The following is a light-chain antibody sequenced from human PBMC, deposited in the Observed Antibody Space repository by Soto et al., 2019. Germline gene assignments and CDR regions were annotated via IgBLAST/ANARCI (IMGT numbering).Light chain of an antibody. CDR3: ASYTSDTSRL. CDR2: EVS. V-gene: IGLV2-14*01. Sequence: QSALAQPASVSGSPGQSITISCTGSSNDVGRYSYVSWYQQHPGKIPKLIIYEVSLRPSGISDRFSASKSGNTASLTISGRHAEDEADYYGASYTSDTSRLFGTGTKLTVL. J-gene: IGLJ1*01. CDR1: SNDVGRYSY.